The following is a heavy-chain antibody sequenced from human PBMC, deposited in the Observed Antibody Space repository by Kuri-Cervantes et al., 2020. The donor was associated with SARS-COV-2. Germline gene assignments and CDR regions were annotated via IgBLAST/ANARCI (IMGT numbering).Heavy chain of an antibody. CDR3: ARIVGNDAFDI. D-gene: IGHD2-21*01. CDR1: GGSISSYY. V-gene: IGHV4-4*08. Sequence: GSLRLSCTVSGGSISSYYWSWIRQPPGKGLEWIGRIYTSGSINYNPSLKSRVTISVDTSKNQFSLKLSSVTAADTAVYYCARIVGNDAFDIWGQGTMVTVSS. CDR2: IYTSGSI. J-gene: IGHJ3*02.